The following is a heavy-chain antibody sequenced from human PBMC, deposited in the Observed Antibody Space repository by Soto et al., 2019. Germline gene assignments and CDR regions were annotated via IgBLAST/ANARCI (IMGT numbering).Heavy chain of an antibody. V-gene: IGHV4-4*07. CDR1: GASISNYY. Sequence: QVRLQESGPGLVKPSETLSLTCIVSGASISNYYWSWIRQPAGKGLECLGRIYASGTTTYNPSLRSRVTMSVDTSKNQFSLNLNSATAADTAVYYCARESRSELGTVEYWGQGTLVTVPS. CDR2: IYASGTT. CDR3: ARESRSELGTVEY. D-gene: IGHD1-1*01. J-gene: IGHJ4*02.